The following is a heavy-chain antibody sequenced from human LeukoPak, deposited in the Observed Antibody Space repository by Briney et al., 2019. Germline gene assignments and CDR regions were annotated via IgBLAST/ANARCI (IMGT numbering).Heavy chain of an antibody. Sequence: GSLRLSCAASGFIFTNHAMSWVRQPPGKGLEGIGEINHSGSTNYNPSLKSRVTISVDKSKHQFSLKLSSVTAADTAVYYCARHGITMVRGVIISHRSRSGRRWFDPWGQGTLVTVSS. J-gene: IGHJ5*02. D-gene: IGHD3-10*01. V-gene: IGHV4-34*01. CDR3: ARHGITMVRGVIISHRSRSGRRWFDP. CDR1: GFIFTNHA. CDR2: INHSGST.